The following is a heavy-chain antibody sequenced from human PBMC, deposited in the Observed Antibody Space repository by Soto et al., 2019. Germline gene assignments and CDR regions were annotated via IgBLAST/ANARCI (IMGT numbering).Heavy chain of an antibody. J-gene: IGHJ4*02. CDR1: GYTFTSYY. CDR3: ARDGPSYDYVLLTADFDY. Sequence: ASVKVSCKASGYTFTSYYMHWVRQAPGQGLEWMGIINPSGGSTSYAQKFQGRVTMTRDTSTSTVYMELSSLRSEDTAVYYCARDGPSYDYVLLTADFDYWGQGTLVAVPS. V-gene: IGHV1-46*01. CDR2: INPSGGST. D-gene: IGHD3-10*01.